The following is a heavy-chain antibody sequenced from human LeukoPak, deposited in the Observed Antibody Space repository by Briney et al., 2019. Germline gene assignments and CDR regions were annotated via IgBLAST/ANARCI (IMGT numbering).Heavy chain of an antibody. V-gene: IGHV1-2*02. CDR3: ARERRGYYDSSGYYYPAEFDY. CDR2: INPNSGGT. Sequence: ASVKVSCKASGNTFTGYYMHWVRQAPGQGLEWMGWINPNSGGTNYAQKFQGRVTMTRGTSISTAYMELSRLRSDDTAVYYCARERRGYYDSSGYYYPAEFDYWGQGTLVTVSS. CDR1: GNTFTGYY. D-gene: IGHD3-22*01. J-gene: IGHJ4*02.